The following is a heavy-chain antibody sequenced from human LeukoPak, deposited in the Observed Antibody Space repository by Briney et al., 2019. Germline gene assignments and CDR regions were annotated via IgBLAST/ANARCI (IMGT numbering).Heavy chain of an antibody. V-gene: IGHV1-18*01. CDR3: AREVDILTGYYFPDY. Sequence: ASVKVSCKASGYTFTSYGISWVRQAPGQGLEWMGWISAYNGNTNYAQKLQGRVTMTTDTSTSTAYMELRSLRSDDTAVYYCAREVDILTGYYFPDYGGQGTLVTVSS. D-gene: IGHD3-9*01. J-gene: IGHJ4*02. CDR2: ISAYNGNT. CDR1: GYTFTSYG.